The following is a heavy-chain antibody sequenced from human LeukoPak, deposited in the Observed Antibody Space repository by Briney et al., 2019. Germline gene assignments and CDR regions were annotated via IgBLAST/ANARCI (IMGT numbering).Heavy chain of an antibody. Sequence: SETLSLTCTDSGGSISSSSYYWGWIRQPPGKGLEWIGSIYYSGSTYYNPSLKSRVTISVDTSKNQFSLKLGSVTAADTAVYYCARHGRDAYYYYYYMDVWGKGTTVTVSS. J-gene: IGHJ6*03. D-gene: IGHD1-1*01. CDR2: IYYSGST. CDR1: GGSISSSSYY. V-gene: IGHV4-39*01. CDR3: ARHGRDAYYYYYYMDV.